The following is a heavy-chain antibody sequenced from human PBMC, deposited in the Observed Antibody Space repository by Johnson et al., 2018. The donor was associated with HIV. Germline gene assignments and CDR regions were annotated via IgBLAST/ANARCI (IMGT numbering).Heavy chain of an antibody. V-gene: IGHV3-9*01. Sequence: VQLVESGGGVVQPGRSLRLSCAASGFTFDDYAMHWVRQAPGKGLEWVSGISWNSGSIGYADSVKGRFTISRDNAKNSLYLQMNSLRAGGTAVYYCARGRGIVGPQQVALDIWAQGTRVTVSS. CDR3: ARGRGIVGPQQVALDI. CDR2: ISWNSGSI. CDR1: GFTFDDYA. D-gene: IGHD1-26*01. J-gene: IGHJ3*02.